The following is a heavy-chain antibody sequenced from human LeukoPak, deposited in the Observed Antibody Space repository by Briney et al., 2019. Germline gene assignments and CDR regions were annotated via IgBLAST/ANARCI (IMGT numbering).Heavy chain of an antibody. CDR3: AKGRYKTFDYTFFAY. CDR2: ISGNFGDT. D-gene: IGHD3-9*01. V-gene: IGHV3-23*01. J-gene: IGHJ4*02. Sequence: GGSLSLTCEASGFTLRCYVMSWVRQAPGKGLEWVSAISGNFGDTYYADSVKGRFTISRYDSRNTVSLHMNYLRVDDTAVYYCAKGRYKTFDYTFFAYSGQGTLATVSS. CDR1: GFTLRCYV.